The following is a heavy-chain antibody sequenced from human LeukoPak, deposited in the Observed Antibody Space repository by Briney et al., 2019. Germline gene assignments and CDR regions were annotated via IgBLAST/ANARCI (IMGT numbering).Heavy chain of an antibody. J-gene: IGHJ4*02. CDR3: ARHRPEGSYPLDS. CDR2: IYSTGST. Sequence: SETLSLTCTVSGGSISNYYWSWLRQPPGKGLEWIGHIYSTGSTTYSPSLKSRVIMSADTSKNQFSLKVTSVTAADTAAYYCARHRPEGSYPLDSWGQGALVTVSS. V-gene: IGHV4-59*08. CDR1: GGSISNYY.